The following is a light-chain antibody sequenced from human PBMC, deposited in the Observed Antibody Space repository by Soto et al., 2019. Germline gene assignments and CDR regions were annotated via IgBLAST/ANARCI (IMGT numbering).Light chain of an antibody. CDR2: GAS. CDR3: QQYGGSRGT. V-gene: IGKV3-20*01. CDR1: QSVSSTY. J-gene: IGKJ1*01. Sequence: IVLTQSPGTLSLSPGERATLSCRASQSVSSTYLAWYQHKPGQAPRLLIYGASNRATGIPDRFSGSGSGTDFTLTISRLEPEDFAVYYCQQYGGSRGTFGQGTRVDI.